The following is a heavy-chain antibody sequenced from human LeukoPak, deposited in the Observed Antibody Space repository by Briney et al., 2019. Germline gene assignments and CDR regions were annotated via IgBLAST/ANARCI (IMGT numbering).Heavy chain of an antibody. Sequence: GGSLRLSCAASGFTFSSYAMHWVRQAPGKGLEWVAIISYDGSNKNYVDSVKARFTTSRDNSKNTLYLQMNRLRTEDTAVYFCAREGSSSSFDYWGQGTLVTVSS. CDR1: GFTFSSYA. CDR3: AREGSSSSFDY. V-gene: IGHV3-30-3*01. CDR2: ISYDGSNK. D-gene: IGHD6-19*01. J-gene: IGHJ4*02.